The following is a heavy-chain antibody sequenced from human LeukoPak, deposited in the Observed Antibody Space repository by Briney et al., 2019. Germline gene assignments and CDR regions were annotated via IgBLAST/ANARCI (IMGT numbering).Heavy chain of an antibody. CDR3: AKGIWVLRYFDY. J-gene: IGHJ4*02. CDR2: ISSNGGST. CDR1: GFTFSRYA. Sequence: PGGSLRLSCSAAGFTFSRYAMHWVRQAPGKGLEYVSAISSNGGSTYNADSVKGRFTISRDNSKNTLYLQMNSLRAEDTAVYYCAKGIWVLRYFDYWGQGTLVTVSS. D-gene: IGHD3-9*01. V-gene: IGHV3-64*04.